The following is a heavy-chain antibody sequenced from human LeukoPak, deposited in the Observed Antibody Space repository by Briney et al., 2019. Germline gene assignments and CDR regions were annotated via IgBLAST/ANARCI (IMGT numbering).Heavy chain of an antibody. CDR3: ARQEIVWFGEFDY. CDR2: IYYSGST. CDR1: GDSIGSYY. V-gene: IGHV4-59*08. D-gene: IGHD3-10*01. J-gene: IGHJ4*02. Sequence: PSETLSLTCTVSGDSIGSYYWNWIRQPPGKGLEWIGYIYYSGSTNYNPSLKSRVTISVDTSKNQFSLKLSSVTAADTAVYYCARQEIVWFGEFDYWGQGTLVTVSS.